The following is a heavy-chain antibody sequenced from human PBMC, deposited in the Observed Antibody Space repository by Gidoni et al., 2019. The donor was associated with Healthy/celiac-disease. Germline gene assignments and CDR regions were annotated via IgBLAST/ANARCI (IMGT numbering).Heavy chain of an antibody. CDR2: IKSKTDGGTT. J-gene: IGHJ4*02. D-gene: IGHD3-10*01. V-gene: IGHV3-15*01. CDR3: TTLCLPYYYGSGNEWGYDY. Sequence: EVQLVESGGGLVKPGGSLRLSCAASGFTFSNAWMSWVRQAPGKGLGGIGRIKSKTDGGTTDYAAPVKGRFTISRDDSKNTLYLQMNSLKTEDTAVYYCTTLCLPYYYGSGNEWGYDYWGQGTLVTVSS. CDR1: GFTFSNAW.